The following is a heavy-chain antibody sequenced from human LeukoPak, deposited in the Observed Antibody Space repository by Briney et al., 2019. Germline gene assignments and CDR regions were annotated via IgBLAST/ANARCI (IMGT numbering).Heavy chain of an antibody. V-gene: IGHV3-11*05. D-gene: IGHD2-15*01. Sequence: GGSLRLSCAASGFTFSDHYMAWIRQAPGKGREWILTISPTSHFTDYADSVRGRFTVSRDNAENSLHLQMNSVRADDTAVYYCAREHWWRMDVWGQGTTVTVS. CDR2: ISPTSHFT. CDR1: GFTFSDHY. CDR3: AREHWWRMDV. J-gene: IGHJ6*02.